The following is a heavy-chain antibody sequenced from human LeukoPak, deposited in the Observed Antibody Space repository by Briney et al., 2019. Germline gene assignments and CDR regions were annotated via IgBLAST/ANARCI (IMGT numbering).Heavy chain of an antibody. V-gene: IGHV4-59*01. CDR2: IYYSGST. D-gene: IGHD2-2*01. CDR1: GVSITSYY. J-gene: IGHJ5*02. Sequence: SETLSLTCTVSGVSITSYYWSWIRQPPGKGLEWIGYIYYSGSTNYNPSLKSRVTISVDTSKNQFSLKLSSVTAADTAVYYCARVRGYCSSTSCYGFDPWGQGTLVTVPS. CDR3: ARVRGYCSSTSCYGFDP.